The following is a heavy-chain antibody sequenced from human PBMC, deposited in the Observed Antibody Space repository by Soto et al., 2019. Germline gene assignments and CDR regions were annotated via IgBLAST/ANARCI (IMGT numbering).Heavy chain of an antibody. V-gene: IGHV3-21*01. Sequence: EVLLVESGGGLVKPGGSLRLSCAASGFTFTTYSISWVRQAPGKGLAWVSSISSSGTYIYYADSVKGRFTISRDNAKNSVFLQMNSLTADDTAVYYCARARARTTNAFDIWGQGTMVTVSS. CDR3: ARARARTTNAFDI. CDR2: ISSSGTYI. J-gene: IGHJ3*02. CDR1: GFTFTTYS. D-gene: IGHD3-10*01.